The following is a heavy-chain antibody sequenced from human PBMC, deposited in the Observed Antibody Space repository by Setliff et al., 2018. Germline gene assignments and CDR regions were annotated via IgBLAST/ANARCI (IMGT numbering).Heavy chain of an antibody. CDR3: ARDHVYGSQYYYYYYGMDV. J-gene: IGHJ6*02. Sequence: PGGSLRLSCAASGFTFSSYWMSWVRQAPGKGLEWVANIKEDGSEKYVDSVKGRFTMSRDNAKNSLYQQMNSLRAEDTAVYYCARDHVYGSQYYYYYYGMDVWGQGTTVTVSS. D-gene: IGHD3-10*01. CDR2: IKEDGSEK. V-gene: IGHV3-7*01. CDR1: GFTFSSYW.